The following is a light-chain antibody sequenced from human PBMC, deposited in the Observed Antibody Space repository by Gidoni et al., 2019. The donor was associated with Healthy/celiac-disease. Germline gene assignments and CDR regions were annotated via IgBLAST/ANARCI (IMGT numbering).Light chain of an antibody. Sequence: DIQITQPPSTLSASVGDRVTITCRASQSISSWLAWYQQKPGKAPKLLIYAASSLESGVPSRFSGSGSGTEFTLTISSLQPDDFATYYCQQCNSYPFTFGRGTKLEIK. CDR2: AAS. V-gene: IGKV1-5*03. CDR1: QSISSW. CDR3: QQCNSYPFT. J-gene: IGKJ2*01.